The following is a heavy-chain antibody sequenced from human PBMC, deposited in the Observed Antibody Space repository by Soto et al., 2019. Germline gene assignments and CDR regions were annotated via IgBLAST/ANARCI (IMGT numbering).Heavy chain of an antibody. CDR3: ARVRPFGRAAAPPLSYYYYYYGMDV. CDR2: INPNSGGT. D-gene: IGHD6-13*01. V-gene: IGHV1-2*02. CDR1: GYTFTGYC. Sequence: VKVSCKASGYTFTGYCMHWVRQAPGQGLEWMGWINPNSGGTNYAQKFQGRVTMTRDTSISTAYMELSRLRSDDTAVYYCARVRPFGRAAAPPLSYYYYYYGMDVWGQGTTVTVSS. J-gene: IGHJ6*02.